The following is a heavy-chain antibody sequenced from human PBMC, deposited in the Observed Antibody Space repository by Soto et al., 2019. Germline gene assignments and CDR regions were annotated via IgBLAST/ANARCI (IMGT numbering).Heavy chain of an antibody. CDR1: GFTFDDYA. V-gene: IGHV3-43D*04. J-gene: IGHJ6*02. CDR3: AKDIAYYGSGRSDYYGMDV. CDR2: ISWDGGST. D-gene: IGHD3-10*01. Sequence: GGSLRLSCAASGFTFDDYAMHWVRQAPGKGLEWVSLISWDGGSTYYADSVKGRFTISRDNSKNSLYLQMNSLRAEDTALYYCAKDIAYYGSGRSDYYGMDVWGQGTTVTVPS.